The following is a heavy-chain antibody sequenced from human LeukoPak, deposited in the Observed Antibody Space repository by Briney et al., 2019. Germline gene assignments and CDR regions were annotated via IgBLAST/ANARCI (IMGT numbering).Heavy chain of an antibody. CDR1: GFTFDDYA. V-gene: IGHV3-9*01. J-gene: IGHJ4*02. CDR2: ISWNSGII. CDR3: AKDISGYSYGYYFDY. Sequence: GGSLRLSCAASGFTFDDYAMHWVRQAPGKGLEWVSGISWNSGIIGYADSVKGRFTISRDNAKNSLYLQMNSLRAEDTALYYCAKDISGYSYGYYFDYWGQGTLVTVSS. D-gene: IGHD5-18*01.